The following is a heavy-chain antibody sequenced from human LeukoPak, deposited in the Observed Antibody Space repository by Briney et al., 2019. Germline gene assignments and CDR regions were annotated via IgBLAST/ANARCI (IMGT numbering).Heavy chain of an antibody. V-gene: IGHV4-31*03. Sequence: SQTLSLTCTVSGGSISSGGYYWSWIRQHPGKGLEWIGYIYYSGSTYYNPSLKSRVTISVDTSKNQFSLKPSSVTAADTAVYYCARAPRHFWSGYYVLGWFDPWGQGTLVTVSS. CDR2: IYYSGST. CDR3: ARAPRHFWSGYYVLGWFDP. J-gene: IGHJ5*02. CDR1: GGSISSGGYY. D-gene: IGHD3-3*02.